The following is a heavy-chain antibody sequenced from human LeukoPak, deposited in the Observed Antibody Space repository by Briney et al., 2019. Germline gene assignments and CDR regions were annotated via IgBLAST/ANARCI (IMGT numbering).Heavy chain of an antibody. CDR2: IIPIFGTA. Sequence: SVKVSCTASGGTFSSYAISWVRQAPGQGLEWMGGIIPIFGTANYAQKFQGRVTMTTDTSTSTAYMELRSLRSDDTAVYYCARDYAEAATLIFDYWGQGTLVTVSS. J-gene: IGHJ4*02. V-gene: IGHV1-69*05. D-gene: IGHD2-15*01. CDR3: ARDYAEAATLIFDY. CDR1: GGTFSSYA.